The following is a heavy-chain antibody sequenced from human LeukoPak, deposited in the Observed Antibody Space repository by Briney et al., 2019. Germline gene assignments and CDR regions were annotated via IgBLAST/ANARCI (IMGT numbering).Heavy chain of an antibody. D-gene: IGHD3-3*01. V-gene: IGHV4-34*01. CDR3: ARTTIFGVVIKFDY. Sequence: SETLSLTCAVYGGSFSGYYWSWIRQPPGKGLEWIGEINHSGSTNYNPSLKSRVTISADTSKNQFSLKLSSVTAADTAVYYCARTTIFGVVIKFDYWGQGTLVTVSS. CDR1: GGSFSGYY. J-gene: IGHJ4*02. CDR2: INHSGST.